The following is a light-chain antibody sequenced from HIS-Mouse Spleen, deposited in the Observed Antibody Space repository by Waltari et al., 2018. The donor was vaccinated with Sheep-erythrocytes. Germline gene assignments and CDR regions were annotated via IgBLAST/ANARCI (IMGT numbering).Light chain of an antibody. CDR1: NIVSKT. CDR3: QVWDSSSDHPFVV. CDR2: DDS. J-gene: IGLJ2*01. V-gene: IGLV3-21*02. Sequence: SYVLPQPPSVSVAPGQTARITFGGTNIVSKTLHWYQQKPGQAPGLVVYDDSGRPSGIPERFSGSNSGNTTTLTISRVEAGDEADYYCQVWDSSSDHPFVVFGGGTKLTVL.